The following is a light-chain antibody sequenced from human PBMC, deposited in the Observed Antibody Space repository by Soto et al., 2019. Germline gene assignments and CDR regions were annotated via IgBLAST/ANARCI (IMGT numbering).Light chain of an antibody. CDR3: SSYTSSSSLYV. J-gene: IGLJ1*01. V-gene: IGLV2-14*01. Sequence: QSALTQPASVSGSPGQSITISCTGTTSDVGGYSYVSWYQQHPGKAPKLMIYEVSNRPSGVSNRFSGSKSGNTASLTISGLQAEDEADYYCSSYTSSSSLYVLGTGTKLTVL. CDR1: TSDVGGYSY. CDR2: EVS.